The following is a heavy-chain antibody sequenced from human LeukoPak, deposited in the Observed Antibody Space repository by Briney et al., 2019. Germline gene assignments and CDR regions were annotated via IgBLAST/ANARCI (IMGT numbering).Heavy chain of an antibody. CDR2: IYYSGST. V-gene: IGHV4-39*01. D-gene: IGHD3-16*01. J-gene: IGHJ4*02. CDR1: GGSISSSSYY. CDR3: ASHAFGGGF. Sequence: SETLSLTCTVSGGSISSSSYYWGWIRQPPGKGLEWIGSIYYSGSTYYNPSLKSRVTISVDTSKNQFSLKLSSVTAADTAVYYCASHAFGGGFWGQGTLVTVSS.